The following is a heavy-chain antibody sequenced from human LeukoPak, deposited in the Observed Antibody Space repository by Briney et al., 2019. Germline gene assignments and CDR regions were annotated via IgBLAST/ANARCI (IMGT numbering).Heavy chain of an antibody. D-gene: IGHD1-26*01. J-gene: IGHJ4*02. CDR1: GGSVSNYY. Sequence: SETLSLTCNVSGGSVSNYYWSWIRQPAGKRLEWIGRIYTSGSTNYNPSLKSRVTLSVDTSKHQFSLKLTSVTAADAAVYYCASSVGSTDYWGQGTLVTVSS. V-gene: IGHV4-4*07. CDR2: IYTSGST. CDR3: ASSVGSTDY.